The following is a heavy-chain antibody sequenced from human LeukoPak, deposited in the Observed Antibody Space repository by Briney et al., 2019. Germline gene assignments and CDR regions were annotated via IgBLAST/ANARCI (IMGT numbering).Heavy chain of an antibody. J-gene: IGHJ4*02. CDR1: GFTFDDYA. D-gene: IGHD3-22*01. Sequence: GGSLRLSCAASGFTFDDYAMHWVRQAPGKGLEWLSGISWNSGSIGYADSVKGRFTISRDNAKNSLYLQMNSLRAEDTALYYCAKDYYYDSSGHFDYWGQGTLVTVSS. CDR2: ISWNSGSI. V-gene: IGHV3-9*01. CDR3: AKDYYYDSSGHFDY.